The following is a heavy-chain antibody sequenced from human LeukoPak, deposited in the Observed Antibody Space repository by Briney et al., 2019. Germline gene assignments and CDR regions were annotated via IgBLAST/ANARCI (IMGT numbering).Heavy chain of an antibody. V-gene: IGHV1-69*13. CDR3: ARDSVFLVAGTGYYYYYGMDV. CDR2: IIPIFGTA. Sequence: GASVKVSCKASGGTFSSYAISWVRQAPGQGLEWMGGIIPIFGTANYAQKFQGRVTITADESTSTAYMELSSLRSEDTAVYYCARDSVFLVAGTGYYYYYGMDVWGQGTTVTVSS. D-gene: IGHD6-19*01. J-gene: IGHJ6*02. CDR1: GGTFSSYA.